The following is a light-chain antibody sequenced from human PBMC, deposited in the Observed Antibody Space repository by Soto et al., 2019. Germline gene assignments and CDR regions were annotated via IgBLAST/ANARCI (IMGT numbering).Light chain of an antibody. Sequence: EIVMTQSPATLSVSPGERATLSCRASQSVRSDLDWYQQKPGQTPRLLIYGASTRATGVTVRFSGSGSGTEFTLTINSLQSEDFATSYCQKYNNWPSYTFGQGTKLEIK. CDR2: GAS. J-gene: IGKJ2*01. V-gene: IGKV3-15*01. CDR3: QKYNNWPSYT. CDR1: QSVRSD.